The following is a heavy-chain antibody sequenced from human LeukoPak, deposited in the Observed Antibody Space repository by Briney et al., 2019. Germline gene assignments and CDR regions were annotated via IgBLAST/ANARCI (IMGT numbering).Heavy chain of an antibody. V-gene: IGHV3-15*01. Sequence: EGSLRLSCAASGFTFSNVWMNWVRQAPGKGLEWVGRIKSKTDGGTTDYAAPVKGRFTISRDDSKNTLYLQLNSLRTGDTAVYYCSTGSPASGGLFDYWGQGTLVTVSS. D-gene: IGHD6-13*01. CDR1: GFTFSNVW. J-gene: IGHJ4*02. CDR3: STGSPASGGLFDY. CDR2: IKSKTDGGTT.